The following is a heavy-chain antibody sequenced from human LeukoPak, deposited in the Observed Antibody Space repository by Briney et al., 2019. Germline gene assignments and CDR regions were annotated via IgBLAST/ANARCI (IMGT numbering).Heavy chain of an antibody. CDR2: IYYSGRT. CDR1: GGSISSSYY. J-gene: IGHJ3*02. Sequence: SETLSLTCTVTGGSISSSYYWGWIRQPPGKGLEWIGTIYYSGRTYYNPSLKSRVTISVDTSKNQFSLKLSSVTAADTAVYYCARGLNRSGYDAFDIWGQGTMVTVSS. V-gene: IGHV4-39*07. D-gene: IGHD3-22*01. CDR3: ARGLNRSGYDAFDI.